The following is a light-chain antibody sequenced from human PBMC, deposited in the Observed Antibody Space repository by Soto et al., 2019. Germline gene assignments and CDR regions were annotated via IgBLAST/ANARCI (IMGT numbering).Light chain of an antibody. CDR3: QQYGSSPT. CDR1: QSVSSSF. Sequence: EIVLTQSPGTLSLSPGERATLSCRASQSVSSSFLAWYQQKPDQAPRLLIYGASSRATGIPDRFSGSGSGTDFNLTISRLEPEDFAVYYCQQYGSSPTFGQGTKVEIK. CDR2: GAS. J-gene: IGKJ1*01. V-gene: IGKV3-20*01.